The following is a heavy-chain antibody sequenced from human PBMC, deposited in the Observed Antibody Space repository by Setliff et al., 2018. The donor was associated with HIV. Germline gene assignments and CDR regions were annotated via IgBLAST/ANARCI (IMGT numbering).Heavy chain of an antibody. CDR2: ITSGSTYV. J-gene: IGHJ6*02. V-gene: IGHV3-21*01. CDR1: GFTFSSYG. Sequence: GGSLRLSCAASGFTFSSYGLHWVRQAPGKGLEWVSSITSGSTYVNYADSVKGRFSISRDNSKNSLYLQMNSLGAEDTAVYYCASDMVRAYGMDVWGQGTTVTVSS. CDR3: ASDMVRAYGMDV. D-gene: IGHD3-10*01.